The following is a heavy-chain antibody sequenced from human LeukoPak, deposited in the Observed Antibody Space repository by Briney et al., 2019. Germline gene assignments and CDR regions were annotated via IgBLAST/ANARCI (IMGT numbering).Heavy chain of an antibody. D-gene: IGHD6-6*01. V-gene: IGHV4-39*01. CDR2: IYYSGST. CDR3: ARHPHPKSSSGLVVPY. Sequence: PSETLSLTCTVPGASIRSNNYYWGWIRQPPGEGLEWIGSIYYSGSTYYNPSLKSRVTISADTSKNQFSLKVSSVTAADTAVYYCARHPHPKSSSGLVVPYWGQGTLVTISS. CDR1: GASIRSNNYY. J-gene: IGHJ4*02.